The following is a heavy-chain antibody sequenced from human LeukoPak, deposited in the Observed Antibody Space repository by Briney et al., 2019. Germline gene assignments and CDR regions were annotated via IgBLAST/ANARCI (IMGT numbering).Heavy chain of an antibody. CDR2: ISGSGGST. D-gene: IGHD5-18*01. CDR1: GFTFSSYA. CDR3: AKALGLYIYSYEPDDAFDI. J-gene: IGHJ3*02. Sequence: PGGSLRLSCAASGFTFSSYAMSWVRQAPGKGLEWVSAISGSGGSTYYADSVKGRFTISRDNSKNTLYLQMNSLRAEDTAVYYCAKALGLYIYSYEPDDAFDIWGQGTMVTVSS. V-gene: IGHV3-23*01.